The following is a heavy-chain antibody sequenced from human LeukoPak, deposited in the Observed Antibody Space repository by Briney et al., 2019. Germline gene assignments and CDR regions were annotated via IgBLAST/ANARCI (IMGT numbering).Heavy chain of an antibody. CDR3: ARDQPNYDILTGYYPFDY. CDR1: GFTFSSHW. CDR2: IIHDGSDT. D-gene: IGHD3-9*01. Sequence: GGSLRLSCEVSGFTFSSHWMHCVRQAPGKGLVWVSRIIHDGSDTIYADSVKGRFTISRDNAKNTVYLQMNSLRAEDTAVYYCARDQPNYDILTGYYPFDYRGQGTLVTVSS. J-gene: IGHJ4*02. V-gene: IGHV3-74*01.